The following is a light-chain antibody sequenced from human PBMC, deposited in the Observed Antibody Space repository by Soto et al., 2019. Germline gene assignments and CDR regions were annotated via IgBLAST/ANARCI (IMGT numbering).Light chain of an antibody. CDR3: QQCRNWPLT. J-gene: IGKJ4*01. Sequence: EIVLTQSPATLSLSPGERATLSCRASQDISSNLAWYQQKRGQPPRLLIYGASTRATGVPARFSGSGSGTEFTLTISSLQSEDFAVYFCQQCRNWPLTFGGGTKVDIK. CDR2: GAS. CDR1: QDISSN. V-gene: IGKV3-15*01.